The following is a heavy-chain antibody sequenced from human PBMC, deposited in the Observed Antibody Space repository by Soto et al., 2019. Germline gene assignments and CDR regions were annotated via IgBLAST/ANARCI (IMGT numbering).Heavy chain of an antibody. V-gene: IGHV3-73*01. J-gene: IGHJ5*02. CDR3: ARMGDSSGYSGWFDP. D-gene: IGHD3-22*01. Sequence: GGSLRLSCAASGFTFSGSAMHWVRQASGKGLEWVGRIRSKANSYATAYAASVKGRFTISRDDSKNTAYLQMNSLKTEDTAVYYCARMGDSSGYSGWFDPWGQGT. CDR2: IRSKANSYAT. CDR1: GFTFSGSA.